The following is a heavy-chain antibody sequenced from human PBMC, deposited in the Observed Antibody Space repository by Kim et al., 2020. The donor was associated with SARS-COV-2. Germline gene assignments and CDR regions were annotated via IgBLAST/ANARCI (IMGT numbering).Heavy chain of an antibody. V-gene: IGHV3-23*01. CDR3: AKSEDGGYDSSWEYYFDY. CDR1: GFTFSSYA. CDR2: ISGSGGST. J-gene: IGHJ4*02. Sequence: GGSLRLSCAASGFTFSSYAMSWVRQAPGKGLEWVSAISGSGGSTYYADSVKGRFTISRDNSKNTLYLQMNSLRAEDTAVYYCAKSEDGGYDSSWEYYFDYWGQGTLVTVSS. D-gene: IGHD5-12*01.